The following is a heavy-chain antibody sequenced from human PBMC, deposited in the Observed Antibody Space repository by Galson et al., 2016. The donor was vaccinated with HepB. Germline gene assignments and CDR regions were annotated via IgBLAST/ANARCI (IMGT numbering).Heavy chain of an antibody. CDR3: ARGRYAMAGGYYFDY. J-gene: IGHJ4*02. CDR2: NYNSETT. Sequence: GSVSRGSYYWTWIRQPPGKGLEWIGYNYNSETTYYNPSLKSRVTISVDTSKNQCSLRLRSVTAADTAVYYCARGRYAMAGGYYFDYWGQGTLVAVSS. D-gene: IGHD5-18*01. V-gene: IGHV4-61*01. CDR1: GSVSRGSYY.